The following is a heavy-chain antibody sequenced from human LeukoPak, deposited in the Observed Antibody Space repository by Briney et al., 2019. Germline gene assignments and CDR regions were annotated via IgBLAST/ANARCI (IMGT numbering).Heavy chain of an antibody. Sequence: GGSLILSCAASGFTFSDHYMEWARQAPGRGLEWVSYITSSGSTIYYADSVKGRFTISRDNAKTSLYLQMNRLRAEVTAVYDCARSGGYSDEWGQGTLVTVSS. CDR1: GFTFSDHY. V-gene: IGHV3-11*04. D-gene: IGHD3-22*01. J-gene: IGHJ4*02. CDR3: ARSGGYSDE. CDR2: ITSSGSTI.